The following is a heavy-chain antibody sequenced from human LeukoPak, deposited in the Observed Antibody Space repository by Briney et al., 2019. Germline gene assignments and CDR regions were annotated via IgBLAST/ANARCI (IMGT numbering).Heavy chain of an antibody. J-gene: IGHJ5*02. V-gene: IGHV3-30-3*01. CDR2: ISFDGSNK. CDR3: AREELGSSLGFDP. CDR1: GFTFSSYT. Sequence: AGGSLRLSCAASGFTFSSYTIHWVRQPPGKGLEWVAVISFDGSNKYYADSVKGRLTISRDNSKNTLYLQMNSLRAEDTAVYYCAREELGSSLGFDPWGQGTLVTVSS. D-gene: IGHD3-16*01.